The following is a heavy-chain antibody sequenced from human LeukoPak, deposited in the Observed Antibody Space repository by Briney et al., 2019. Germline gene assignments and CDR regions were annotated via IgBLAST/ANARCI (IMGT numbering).Heavy chain of an antibody. CDR2: ISTYSGNT. V-gene: IGHV1-18*01. J-gene: IGHJ5*02. CDR1: GYTFTTYG. Sequence: ASVKVSRKASGYTFTTYGISWVRQAPGQGPEWMGWISTYSGNTHYAQELQGRVTLTTDTSTSTAYMDLRSLRSDDTAVYYCARDGRGHWDTRIWYLGNWFDPWGQGTLVTVSS. CDR3: ARDGRGHWDTRIWYLGNWFDP. D-gene: IGHD6-13*01.